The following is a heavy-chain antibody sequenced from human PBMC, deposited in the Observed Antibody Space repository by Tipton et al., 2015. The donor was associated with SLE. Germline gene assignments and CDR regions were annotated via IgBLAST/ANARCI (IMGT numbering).Heavy chain of an antibody. Sequence: QSGAEVKKPGASVKVSCKASGYTFTGYDINWVRQATGQGLEWMGWMNPNSGNTGYAQKFQGRVAMTRNTSISTAYMELSSLRSEDTAVYYCARAQGTSYYYYYMDVWGKGTTVTVSS. CDR3: ARAQGTSYYYYYMDV. CDR2: MNPNSGNT. CDR1: GYTFTGYD. J-gene: IGHJ6*03. V-gene: IGHV1-8*01. D-gene: IGHD2-2*01.